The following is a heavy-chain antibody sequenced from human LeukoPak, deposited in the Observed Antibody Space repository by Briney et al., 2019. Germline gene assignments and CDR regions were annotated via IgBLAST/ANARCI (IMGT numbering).Heavy chain of an antibody. J-gene: IGHJ4*02. D-gene: IGHD3-3*01. Sequence: ASVKVSCKASGYTFTSYGISWVRQAHGQGLEWMGWISAYNGNTNYAQKLQGRVTMTTDTSTSTAYMELRSLRSDDTAVYYCARVRYDFWSGYDLFDYWGQGTLVTVSS. CDR1: GYTFTSYG. CDR3: ARVRYDFWSGYDLFDY. V-gene: IGHV1-18*01. CDR2: ISAYNGNT.